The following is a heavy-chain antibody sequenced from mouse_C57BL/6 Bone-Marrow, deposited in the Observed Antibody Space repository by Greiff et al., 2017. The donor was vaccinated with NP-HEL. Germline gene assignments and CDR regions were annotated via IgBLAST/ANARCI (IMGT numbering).Heavy chain of an antibody. J-gene: IGHJ2*01. Sequence: VQLQQSGPGLVKPSQSLSLTCSVTGYSITSGYYWNWIRQFPGNKLEWMGYISYDGSNNYNPSLKNRISITRDTSKNQFFLKLNSVTTEDTATYYCARDMYVPYFDYWGQGTTLTVSS. CDR3: ARDMYVPYFDY. CDR2: ISYDGSN. D-gene: IGHD2-14*01. CDR1: GYSITSGYY. V-gene: IGHV3-6*01.